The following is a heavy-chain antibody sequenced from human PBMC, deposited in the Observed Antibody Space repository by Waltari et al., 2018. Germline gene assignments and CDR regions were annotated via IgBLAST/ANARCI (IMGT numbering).Heavy chain of an antibody. J-gene: IGHJ6*02. CDR1: GGTFSSYP. Sequence: QVQLVQSGAEVKKPGSSVKVSCKASGGTFSSYPISWVRQAPGQGLEWMGRMRRIPGIGNYENKHKGKGRITADKAKSTTYMELGSLRSEDTDADDCAGDNAAGGYWGYDGMDVWGQGTTVTVSS. CDR2: MRRIPGIG. D-gene: IGHD7-27*01. CDR3: AGDNAAGGYWGYDGMDV. V-gene: IGHV1-69*04.